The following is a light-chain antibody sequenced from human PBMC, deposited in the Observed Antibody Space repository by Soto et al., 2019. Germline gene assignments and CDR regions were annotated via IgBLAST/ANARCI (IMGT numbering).Light chain of an antibody. V-gene: IGKV1-5*03. CDR3: QQYNYDPTWT. CDR1: QSISSW. Sequence: DIQMTQSPSTLSASVGDRVTITCRTSQSISSWLAWYQQKPGKAPKLLIYKATNLESGVPSRFSGSGSGTEFTLTINSLQPDDFATYYCQQYNYDPTWTFGQGTKVEIK. CDR2: KAT. J-gene: IGKJ1*01.